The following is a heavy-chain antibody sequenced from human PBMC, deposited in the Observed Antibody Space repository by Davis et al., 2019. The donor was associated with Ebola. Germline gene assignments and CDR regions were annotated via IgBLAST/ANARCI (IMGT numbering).Heavy chain of an antibody. CDR2: IYYSGST. D-gene: IGHD3-22*01. V-gene: IGHV4-39*01. Sequence: SETLSLTCTVSGGSISSSSYYWGWIRQPPGKGLEWIGSIYYSGSTYYNPSLKSRVTISVDTSKNQFSLKLSSVAAADTAVYYCARGPLEYYYDSSGYGSRYYGMDVWGKGTTVTVSS. CDR3: ARGPLEYYYDSSGYGSRYYGMDV. CDR1: GGSISSSSYY. J-gene: IGHJ6*04.